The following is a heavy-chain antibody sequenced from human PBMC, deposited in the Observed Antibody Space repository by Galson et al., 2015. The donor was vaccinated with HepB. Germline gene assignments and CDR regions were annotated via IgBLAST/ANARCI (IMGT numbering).Heavy chain of an antibody. CDR1: GFTFTTYW. CDR2: INPDGANT. D-gene: IGHD1-26*01. CDR3: ARDSGTEPGYYDF. J-gene: IGHJ4*02. Sequence: SLRLSCAASGFTFTTYWMQWVRQAPGKGLEWVSGINPDGANTDYADSVRGRFTISRDTVRNTMFLKMNSLRAEDMAVYYCARDSGTEPGYYDFWGQGILVTVSS. V-gene: IGHV3-74*01.